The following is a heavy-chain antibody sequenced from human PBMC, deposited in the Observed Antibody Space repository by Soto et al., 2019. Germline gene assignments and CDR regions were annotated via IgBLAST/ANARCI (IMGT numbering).Heavy chain of an antibody. V-gene: IGHV1-2*04. CDR1: GYTFTGYY. J-gene: IGHJ6*02. CDR2: INPNSGGT. D-gene: IGHD3-10*01. Sequence: ASVKGSCKASGYTFTGYYMHWVRQAPGQGLEWMGWINPNSGGTNYAQKFQGWVTMTRDTSISTAYMELSRLRSDDTAVYYCARDSITMVRGVMVNKYGMDVWGQGTTVTVSS. CDR3: ARDSITMVRGVMVNKYGMDV.